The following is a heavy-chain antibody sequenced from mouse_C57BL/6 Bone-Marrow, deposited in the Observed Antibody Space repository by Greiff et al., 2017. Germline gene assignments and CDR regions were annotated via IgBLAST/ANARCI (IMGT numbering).Heavy chain of an antibody. CDR2: IHPSDSDT. Sequence: VKLQQPGAELVKPGASVKVSCTASGYTFTSYWMHWVKQRPGQGLEWIGRIHPSDSDTNYNQKFKGKATFTVDKSSSTAYMQLSSLTYEDSAVYYCAIRGTTVVAGGFDYLGQGTTLTVSS. D-gene: IGHD1-1*01. CDR1: GYTFTSYW. J-gene: IGHJ2*01. CDR3: AIRGTTVVAGGFDY. V-gene: IGHV1-74*01.